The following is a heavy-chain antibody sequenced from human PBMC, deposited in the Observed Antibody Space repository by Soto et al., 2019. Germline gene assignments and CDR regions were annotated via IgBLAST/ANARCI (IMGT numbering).Heavy chain of an antibody. CDR3: ARQGEWYYDFWSGYSTGTHGMDV. CDR1: GYSFTSYW. J-gene: IGHJ6*01. Sequence: PGESLKISCKGSGYSFTSYWIGWVRQMPGKGLEWMGIIYPGDSDTRYSPSFQGQVTISADKSISTAYLQWSSLKASDTAMYYCARQGEWYYDFWSGYSTGTHGMDVWGQGTTVTVSS. CDR2: IYPGDSDT. V-gene: IGHV5-51*01. D-gene: IGHD3-3*01.